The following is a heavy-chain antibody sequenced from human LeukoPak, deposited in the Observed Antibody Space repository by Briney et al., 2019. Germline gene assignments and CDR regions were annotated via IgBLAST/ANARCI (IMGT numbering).Heavy chain of an antibody. CDR2: INAGNGNT. D-gene: IGHD6-19*01. V-gene: IGHV1-3*01. CDR3: ARDRGAGAFDY. Sequence: DSVKVSCKASGYTFTSYAMHWVRQAPGQRLEWMGWINAGNGNTKYSQKFQGRVTITRDTSASTAYMELSSLRSEDTAMYYCARDRGAGAFDYWGQGTLVTVSS. CDR1: GYTFTSYA. J-gene: IGHJ4*02.